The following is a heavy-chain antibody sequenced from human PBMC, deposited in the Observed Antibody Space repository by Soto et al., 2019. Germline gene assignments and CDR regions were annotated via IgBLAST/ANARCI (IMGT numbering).Heavy chain of an antibody. CDR3: AKDLEQYYDFWSGYPTGMDV. Sequence: GGSLRLSCAASGFTFSSYGMPWVRPAPGKGLGWVAVISYDGSNKYYADSVKGRFTISRDNSKNTLYLQMNSLRAEDTAVYYCAKDLEQYYDFWSGYPTGMDVWGQGTTVTVSS. CDR1: GFTFSSYG. D-gene: IGHD3-3*01. V-gene: IGHV3-30*18. CDR2: ISYDGSNK. J-gene: IGHJ6*02.